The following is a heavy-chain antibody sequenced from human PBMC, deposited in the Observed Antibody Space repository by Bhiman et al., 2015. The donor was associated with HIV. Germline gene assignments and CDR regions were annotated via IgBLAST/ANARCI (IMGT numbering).Heavy chain of an antibody. CDR1: GFTFSTYW. Sequence: EVQLVESGGGLVQPGRSLRLSCAASGFTFSTYWMTWVRQAPGKGLEWVANIKPDGSEKFYVDSVKGRFTISRDNTNDSVYLQMNSLRAEDTAVYYCARDGQHFDWLLWNYYDYALDVWGQGTTVTVSS. CDR3: ARDGQHFDWLLWNYYDYALDV. V-gene: IGHV3-7*01. CDR2: IKPDGSEK. D-gene: IGHD3-9*01. J-gene: IGHJ6*02.